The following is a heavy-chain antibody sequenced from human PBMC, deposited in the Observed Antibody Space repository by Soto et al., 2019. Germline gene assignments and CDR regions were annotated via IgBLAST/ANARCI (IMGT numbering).Heavy chain of an antibody. J-gene: IGHJ4*02. Sequence: SETLSLTCAVSGASISSAFWWTWVRQAPGKGLEWIGEIYHVGSTKYNPSLKSRVTISVDTSKNQFSLELRSVTAADTAVYYCARRYGYSFDYWGQGTLVTVSS. CDR2: IYHVGST. D-gene: IGHD1-1*01. CDR3: ARRYGYSFDY. CDR1: GASISSAFW. V-gene: IGHV4-4*02.